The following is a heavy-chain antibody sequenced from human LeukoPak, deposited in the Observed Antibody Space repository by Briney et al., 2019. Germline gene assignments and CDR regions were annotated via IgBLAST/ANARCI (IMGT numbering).Heavy chain of an antibody. CDR3: VTVRSGSYDY. V-gene: IGHV4-4*07. Sequence: SETLSLTCTVSGASISSFYWSWIRQPAGKGLEWIGRIYTSGGTNYNPSPKSRVTMSIDTSKNQFSLKLYSVTAADTAVYYCVTVRSGSYDYWGQGILVTVSS. CDR2: IYTSGGT. D-gene: IGHD1-26*01. CDR1: GASISSFY. J-gene: IGHJ4*02.